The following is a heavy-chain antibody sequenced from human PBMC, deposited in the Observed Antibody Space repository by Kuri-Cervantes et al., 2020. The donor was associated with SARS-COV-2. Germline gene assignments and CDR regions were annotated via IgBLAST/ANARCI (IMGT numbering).Heavy chain of an antibody. V-gene: IGHV3-23*01. CDR2: ISGSGGST. J-gene: IGHJ6*02. Sequence: ETLSLTCAASGFTFSSYAMSWVRQAPGKGLEWVSAISGSGGSTYYADSVKGRFTISRDNSKNTLYLQMNSLKTEDTAVYYCTTDRSPYYYYVMDVWGQGTTVTVSS. CDR3: TTDRSPYYYYVMDV. CDR1: GFTFSSYA.